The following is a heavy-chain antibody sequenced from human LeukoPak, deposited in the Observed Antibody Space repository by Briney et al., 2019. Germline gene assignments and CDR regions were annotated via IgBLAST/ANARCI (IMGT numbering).Heavy chain of an antibody. V-gene: IGHV3-11*01. D-gene: IGHD2-2*01. Sequence: GGSLRLSWAASGFTFSDYYMSWIRQAPGKGLEWVSYISSSGSTIYYADSVKGRFTISRDNAKNSLYLQMNSLRAEDTAVYYCARSGDIVVVPAAGYYYGMDVWGQGTTVTVSS. J-gene: IGHJ6*02. CDR2: ISSSGSTI. CDR3: ARSGDIVVVPAAGYYYGMDV. CDR1: GFTFSDYY.